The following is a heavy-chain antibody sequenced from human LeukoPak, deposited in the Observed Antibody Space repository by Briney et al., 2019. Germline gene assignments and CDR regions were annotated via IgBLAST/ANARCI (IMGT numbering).Heavy chain of an antibody. CDR3: ARGMTGFYTLFDY. V-gene: IGHV5-51*01. CDR2: IYPGDSDT. D-gene: IGHD3/OR15-3a*01. CDR1: GYSFNNYW. J-gene: IGHJ4*02. Sequence: GESLKISCKASGYSFNNYWIGWVRQMPGKGLECMGIIYPGDSDTRYSPSFQGQVTISADKSISTAYLQWTSLRASGTAMYYCARGMTGFYTLFDYWGPGTLVTVSS.